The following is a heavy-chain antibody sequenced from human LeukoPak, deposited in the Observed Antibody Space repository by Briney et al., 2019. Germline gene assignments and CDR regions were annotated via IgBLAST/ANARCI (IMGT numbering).Heavy chain of an antibody. CDR2: INSDGSEG. D-gene: IGHD6-6*01. CDR3: ARSSYSSSSSV. V-gene: IGHV3-7*03. J-gene: IGHJ3*01. CDR1: GFTFSGFW. Sequence: HPGGSLRLSCAVSGFTFSGFWMSWSRQAPGKGLEWVASINSDGSEGYYADVVKGRFTISRDNAKNSLYLQINSLRAEDTAVYYCARSSYSSSSSVWGQGIMVTVSS.